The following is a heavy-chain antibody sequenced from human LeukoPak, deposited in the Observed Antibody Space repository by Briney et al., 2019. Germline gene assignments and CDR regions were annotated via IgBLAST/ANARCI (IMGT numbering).Heavy chain of an antibody. Sequence: PGGSLRLSCAASGFTFSSYWMSWVRQAPGKGLEWVANIKQDGSEKYYVDSVKGRFTISRENAKNSLYLQMNSLRAEDTALYYCARDENYYDSSANDAFDIWGQGTMVTVSS. V-gene: IGHV3-7*03. CDR2: IKQDGSEK. D-gene: IGHD3-22*01. J-gene: IGHJ3*02. CDR3: ARDENYYDSSANDAFDI. CDR1: GFTFSSYW.